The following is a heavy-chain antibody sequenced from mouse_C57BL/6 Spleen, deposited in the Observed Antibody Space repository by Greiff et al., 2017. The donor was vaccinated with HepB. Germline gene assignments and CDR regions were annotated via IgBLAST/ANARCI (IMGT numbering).Heavy chain of an antibody. V-gene: IGHV14-3*01. CDR3: AGGTTVVADWYFDV. CDR1: GFNIKNTY. Sequence: VQLQQSVAELVRPGASVKLSCTASGFNIKNTYMHWVKQRPEQGLEWIGRIDPANGNTKYAPKFKGKATITAYTSSNTAYLQLISLTAEDTAIYYCAGGTTVVADWYFDVWGTGTTVTVSS. CDR2: IDPANGNT. D-gene: IGHD1-1*01. J-gene: IGHJ1*03.